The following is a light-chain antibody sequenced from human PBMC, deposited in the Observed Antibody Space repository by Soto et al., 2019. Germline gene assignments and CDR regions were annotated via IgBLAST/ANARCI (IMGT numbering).Light chain of an antibody. J-gene: IGKJ1*01. Sequence: EIVLTQSPATLSLSPGERATVSCRASQSVGSYLLWYQQKPGQAPRALIYDASNRATGIPARFSGSGSGTVFTLISSSLEAEDFAVYYCQQRYNAPWTFGQGTKVEIK. CDR3: QQRYNAPWT. V-gene: IGKV3-11*01. CDR2: DAS. CDR1: QSVGSY.